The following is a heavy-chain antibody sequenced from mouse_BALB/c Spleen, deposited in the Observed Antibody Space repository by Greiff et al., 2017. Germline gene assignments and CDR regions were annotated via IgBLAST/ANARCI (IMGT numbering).Heavy chain of an antibody. CDR1: GYTFTDYW. V-gene: IGHV1-69*01. CDR2: IDTSDSYT. CDR3: ARFDYGSSDYAMDY. D-gene: IGHD1-1*01. Sequence: VQLQQPGAELVMPGASVKMSCKASGYTFTDYWMHWVKQRPGQGLEWIGAIDTSDSYTSYNQKFKGKATLTVDESSSTAYMQLSSLTSEDSAVYYCARFDYGSSDYAMDYWGQGTSVTVSS. J-gene: IGHJ4*01.